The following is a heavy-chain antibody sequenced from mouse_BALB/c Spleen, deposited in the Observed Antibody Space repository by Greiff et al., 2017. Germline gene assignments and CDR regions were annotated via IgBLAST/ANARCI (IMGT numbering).Heavy chain of an antibody. V-gene: IGHV1-4*01. CDR3: ERGGYGNSYYLDY. CDR2: INPSSGYT. CDR1: GYTFTSYT. D-gene: IGHD2-10*02. J-gene: IGHJ2*01. Sequence: VQLQQSGAELARPGASVKMSCKASGYTFTSYTMHWVKQRPGQGLEWIGYINPSSGYTNYNQKFKAKATLTADKSSSTAYMQLSSLTSEDSAVYYGERGGYGNSYYLDYWGQGTTLTVSS.